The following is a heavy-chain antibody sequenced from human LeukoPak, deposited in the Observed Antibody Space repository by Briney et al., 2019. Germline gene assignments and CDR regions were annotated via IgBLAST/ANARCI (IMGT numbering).Heavy chain of an antibody. Sequence: GGSLRLSCTASKFTFSHYGMQWVRQAPGKGLEWVAVISSDGSIKVYADSVKGRFTLSRDNSKNTLYLQMNSLRAEDTAVYYCAKQLWFDYWGQGTLVTVSS. CDR3: AKQLWFDY. J-gene: IGHJ4*02. V-gene: IGHV3-30*18. CDR2: ISSDGSIK. D-gene: IGHD2-21*01. CDR1: KFTFSHYG.